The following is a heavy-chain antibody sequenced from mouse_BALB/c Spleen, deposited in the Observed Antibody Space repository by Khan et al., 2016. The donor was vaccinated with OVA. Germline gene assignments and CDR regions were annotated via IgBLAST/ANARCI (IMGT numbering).Heavy chain of an antibody. CDR3: ARVARTVN. CDR2: INSNGGST. CDR1: GFTFSSYG. D-gene: IGHD2-5*01. J-gene: IGHJ2*01. Sequence: EVELVESGGGLVQPGGSLKLSCAASGFTFSSYGMSWVRQTPDKRLELVATINSNGGSTYYPDSVKGRFTISRDKAKNTLYLQMSSLKSEDTAMYYKARVARTVNWGQGTTLTVSS. V-gene: IGHV5-6-3*01.